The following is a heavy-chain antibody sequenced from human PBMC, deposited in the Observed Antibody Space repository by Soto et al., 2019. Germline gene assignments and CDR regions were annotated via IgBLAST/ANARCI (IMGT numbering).Heavy chain of an antibody. D-gene: IGHD6-6*01. CDR3: ARDSEGTSSLTHY. J-gene: IGHJ4*02. Sequence: QVQLVQSGADVKKPGASVKVSCKASGYTFSKFFIHWVRQAPGQGLEWLGFVHPGSGSANYAQKFRGSASRTRATSMSTVSLALSRLRSEATAMYYCARDSEGTSSLTHYWGQGTLVTVSS. V-gene: IGHV1-46*01. CDR2: VHPGSGSA. CDR1: GYTFSKFF.